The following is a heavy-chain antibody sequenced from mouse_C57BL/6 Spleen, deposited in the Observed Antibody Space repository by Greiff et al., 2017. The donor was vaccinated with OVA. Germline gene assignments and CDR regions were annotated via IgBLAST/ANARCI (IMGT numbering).Heavy chain of an antibody. CDR1: GYSFIDYN. Sequence: VQLQQSGPELVKPGASVKISCKASGYSFIDYNMNWVKQSNGKSLEWIGVINPNYGTTSYNQKFKGKAPLTVDQSSRTAYMQLNSLTSEDSEVYYCVYGNYVDYYAMDDGGQGTSVTVSS. CDR3: VYGNYVDYYAMDD. CDR2: INPNYGTT. J-gene: IGHJ4*01. V-gene: IGHV1-39*01. D-gene: IGHD2-1*01.